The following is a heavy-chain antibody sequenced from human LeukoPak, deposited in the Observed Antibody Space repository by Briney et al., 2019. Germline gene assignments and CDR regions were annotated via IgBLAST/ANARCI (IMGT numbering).Heavy chain of an antibody. J-gene: IGHJ2*01. CDR1: GGSISSGDYY. D-gene: IGHD5-12*01. Sequence: SQTLSLTCTVSGGSISSGDYYWSWIRQPPGKGLEWIGYIYYSGSTNYNPSLKSRVTVSVDTSKNQFSLKLSSVTAADTAVYYCARGLGSGYGDWYFDLWGRGTLVTVSS. CDR2: IYYSGST. CDR3: ARGLGSGYGDWYFDL. V-gene: IGHV4-30-4*01.